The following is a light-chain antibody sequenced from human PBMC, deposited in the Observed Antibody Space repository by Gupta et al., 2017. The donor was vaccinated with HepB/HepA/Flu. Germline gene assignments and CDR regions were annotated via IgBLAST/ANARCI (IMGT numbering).Light chain of an antibody. J-gene: IGLJ3*02. Sequence: SYDLPHPPSLSVSPGQTARITGPGDALPKQYGYWYQQKPGRAPLLVIYKDRERPSDIPERFSGSSSGTTATLTISGVQAEDEADYYCQSSDSSVTYVVFGGGTKLTV. CDR1: ALPKQY. V-gene: IGLV3-25*03. CDR2: KDR. CDR3: QSSDSSVTYVV.